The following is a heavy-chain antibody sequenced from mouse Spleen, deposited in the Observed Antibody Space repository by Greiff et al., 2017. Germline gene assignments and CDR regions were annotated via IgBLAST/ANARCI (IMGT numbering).Heavy chain of an antibody. J-gene: IGHJ2*01. CDR2: ISNGGGST. CDR1: GFTFSDYY. CDR3: ARSSGYYFDY. D-gene: IGHD3-2*02. Sequence: EVMLVESGGGLVQPGGSLKLSCAASGFTFSDYYMYWVRQTPEKRLEWVAYISNGGGSTYYPDTVKGRFTISRDNAKNTLYLQMSRLKSEDTAMYYCARSSGYYFDYWGQGTTLTVSS. V-gene: IGHV5-12*01.